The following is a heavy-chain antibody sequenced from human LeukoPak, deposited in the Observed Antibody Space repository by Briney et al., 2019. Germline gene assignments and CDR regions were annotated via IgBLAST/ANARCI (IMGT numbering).Heavy chain of an antibody. CDR1: GGSISSHY. D-gene: IGHD4-23*01. CDR3: AREITVVTPGRSDAFDI. CDR2: IYYSGST. Sequence: SETLSLTCTVSGGSISSHYWNWIRQPPGKGLEWSGYIYYSGSTNYNPSLKSRVTISVGTSQNQFSLTLTSATAADTAVYYCAREITVVTPGRSDAFDIWGQGTMVTVSS. V-gene: IGHV4-59*11. J-gene: IGHJ3*02.